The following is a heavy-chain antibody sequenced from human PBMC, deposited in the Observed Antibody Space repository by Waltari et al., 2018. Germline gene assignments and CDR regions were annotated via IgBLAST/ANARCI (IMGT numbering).Heavy chain of an antibody. D-gene: IGHD3-16*01. Sequence: EVQLVESGGGLIQPGGSLRSSCAASGFTVSSYYMSWVRQAPGKGLEWVSVLYADGRTFYTDSVKGRFTISRDNSRNILYLQMSSLRAEDTAVYYCAKDLGLGGDHWGQGTLIAVSS. J-gene: IGHJ4*02. V-gene: IGHV3-53*01. CDR3: AKDLGLGGDH. CDR2: LYADGRT. CDR1: GFTVSSYY.